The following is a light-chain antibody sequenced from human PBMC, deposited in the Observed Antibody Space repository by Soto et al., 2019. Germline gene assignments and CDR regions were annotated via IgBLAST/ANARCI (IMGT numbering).Light chain of an antibody. V-gene: IGLV2-14*03. Sequence: QSVLTQPASVSGSPGQSIIISCTGTSSDVGGFHYVSWYQHHPGKAPKLIIYDVNNRPAGVSRRFSGSKSGDTASLTISGLQAEDEADYYCSSYTSITTLSVFGTGTKVTVL. CDR3: SSYTSITTLSV. J-gene: IGLJ1*01. CDR2: DVN. CDR1: SSDVGGFHY.